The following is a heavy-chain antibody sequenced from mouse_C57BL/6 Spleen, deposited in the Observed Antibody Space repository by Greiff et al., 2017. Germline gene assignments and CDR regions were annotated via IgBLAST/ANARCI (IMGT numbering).Heavy chain of an antibody. V-gene: IGHV14-2*01. J-gene: IGHJ2*01. CDR3: APSYGSSQYYFDY. D-gene: IGHD1-1*01. CDR1: GFNIKDYY. Sequence: VQLQQSGAELVKPGASVKLSCTASGFNIKDYYMHWVKQRTEQGLEWIGRIDPEDGETKYAPKFQGKATITADTSSNTAYLQLSSLTSEDTAVYYCAPSYGSSQYYFDYWGQGTTLTVSS. CDR2: IDPEDGET.